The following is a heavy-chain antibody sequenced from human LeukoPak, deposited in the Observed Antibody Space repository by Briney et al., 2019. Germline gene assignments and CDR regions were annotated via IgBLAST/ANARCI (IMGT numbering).Heavy chain of an antibody. CDR3: ARTPYYYDSVLFDY. CDR2: IYTSGST. J-gene: IGHJ4*02. Sequence: PSETLSLTCTVSGGSISSYYWSWIRQPAGKGLEWIGRIYTSGSTNYNPSLKSRVTMSVDTSKNQFSLKLSSVTAADTAVYYRARTPYYYDSVLFDYWGQGTLVTVSS. D-gene: IGHD3-10*01. CDR1: GGSISSYY. V-gene: IGHV4-4*07.